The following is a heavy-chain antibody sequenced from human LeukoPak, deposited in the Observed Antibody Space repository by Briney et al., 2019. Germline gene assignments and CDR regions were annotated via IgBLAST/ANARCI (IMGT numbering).Heavy chain of an antibody. D-gene: IGHD6-19*01. V-gene: IGHV4-34*01. CDR3: ARGSERSGWSDDL. Sequence: SETLSLTCAVYGGSLSGHYWTWICQSPEKGLEWIGQITLGGGTDYNPSLKSRVLISVDMSHNQFFLNVTSVTAADTAVYFCARGSERSGWSDDLWGQGTRLTVSS. CDR1: GGSLSGHY. CDR2: ITLGGGT. J-gene: IGHJ5*02.